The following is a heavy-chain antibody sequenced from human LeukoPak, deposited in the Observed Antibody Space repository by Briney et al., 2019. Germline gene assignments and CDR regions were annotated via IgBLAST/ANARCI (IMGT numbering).Heavy chain of an antibody. CDR1: GVTFSSYA. Sequence: ATSVKVSCTASGVTFSSYAISWVRQAPGQGLEWMGGIIPIFGTANYAQKFQGRVTITADESTSTAYMELSSLRSEDTAVYYCARDIVVVPAFPPYYYYGMDVWGKGTTVTVSS. D-gene: IGHD2-2*01. CDR3: ARDIVVVPAFPPYYYYGMDV. J-gene: IGHJ6*04. V-gene: IGHV1-69*13. CDR2: IIPIFGTA.